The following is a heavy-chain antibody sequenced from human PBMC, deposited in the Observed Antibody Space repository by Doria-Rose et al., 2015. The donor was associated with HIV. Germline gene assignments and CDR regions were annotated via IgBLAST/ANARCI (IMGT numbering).Heavy chain of an antibody. V-gene: IGHV3-33*01. CDR2: IWYDGSNE. CDR3: ARDYRGELAIDY. Sequence: FAFYGIHWVRQAPGKGLEWVAFIWYDGSNEFYADSVKGRFTVSRDNSKNTLYLQMNSLRADDTALYYCARDYRGELAIDYWGQGTLVTVSS. J-gene: IGHJ4*02. D-gene: IGHD1-26*01. CDR1: FAFYG.